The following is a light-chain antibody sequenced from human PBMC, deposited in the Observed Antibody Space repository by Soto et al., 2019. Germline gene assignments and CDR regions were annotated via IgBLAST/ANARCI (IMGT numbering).Light chain of an antibody. Sequence: EIVLTQSPGTLSLSPGERATLSCRASQSVSSSYLAWYQQKPGQAPRLLIYGASSRATGIPDRFSGSGSGTDFTLTISRLEPEEFAVYYCQQYDSSRTFGQGTKVEIK. J-gene: IGKJ1*01. V-gene: IGKV3-20*01. CDR3: QQYDSSRT. CDR1: QSVSSSY. CDR2: GAS.